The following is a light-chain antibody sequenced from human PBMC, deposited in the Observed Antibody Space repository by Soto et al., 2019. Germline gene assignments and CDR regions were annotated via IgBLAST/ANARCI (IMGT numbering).Light chain of an antibody. Sequence: QSALTQPASVSGSLGQSITISCTGTTSDVGAYNYVSWYQQHPSKAPQLVIYDVTNRPSGVSNRFSGSKSGNTASLTISGLQAEDEADYYCSSYTSSSTLVFGGGTKLTVL. J-gene: IGLJ3*02. CDR2: DVT. CDR1: TSDVGAYNY. V-gene: IGLV2-14*03. CDR3: SSYTSSSTLV.